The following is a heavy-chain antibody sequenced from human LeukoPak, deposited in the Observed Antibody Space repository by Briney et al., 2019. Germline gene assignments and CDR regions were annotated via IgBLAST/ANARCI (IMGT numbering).Heavy chain of an antibody. J-gene: IGHJ4*02. CDR1: GFTFSSYG. CDR2: ISYDGSNK. CDR3: AKDRAGEDDY. Sequence: GGSLRLSCAASGFTFSSYGMHWVRQAPGKGLEWVAVISYDGSNKYYADSVKGRFTISRDNSKNTLYLQMNSLRAEDTAVYYCAKDRAGEDDYWGQGTLVTVSS. V-gene: IGHV3-30*18. D-gene: IGHD6-13*01.